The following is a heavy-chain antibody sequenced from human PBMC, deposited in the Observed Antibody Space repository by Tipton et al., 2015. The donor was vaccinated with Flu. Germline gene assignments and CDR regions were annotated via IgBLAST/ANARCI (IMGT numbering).Heavy chain of an antibody. D-gene: IGHD1-26*01. CDR3: AREGRNSGGLDY. J-gene: IGHJ4*02. V-gene: IGHV4-39*07. CDR2: IYYNGDT. Sequence: GLVKPSEALSLTCIVSDASITSGTYYWAWIRQPPGKGLEWIGSIYYNGDTYYDPSLESRVTISVDTSKNQFSLKLSSVTAADTAVYFCAREGRNSGGLDYWGQGTLVTVSS. CDR1: DASITSGTYY.